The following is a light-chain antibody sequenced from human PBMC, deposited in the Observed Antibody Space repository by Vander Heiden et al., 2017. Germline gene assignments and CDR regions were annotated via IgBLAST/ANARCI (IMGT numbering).Light chain of an antibody. Sequence: DIQMTQSPSSLSASVGDRVTITCRASQSISSYLNWYQQKPGKAPKLLIYAASSLQSGVLSRLSGSGSGTDFTLIISSLQPEDFATYYCQQSYSTPLTFGPGTKVDIK. CDR2: AAS. CDR3: QQSYSTPLT. CDR1: QSISSY. V-gene: IGKV1-39*01. J-gene: IGKJ3*01.